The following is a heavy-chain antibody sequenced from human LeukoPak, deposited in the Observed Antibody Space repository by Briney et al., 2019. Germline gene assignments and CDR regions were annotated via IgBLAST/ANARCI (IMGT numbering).Heavy chain of an antibody. V-gene: IGHV1-46*01. Sequence: ASVKVSCKAFGYTFTSNYTHWVRQAPGQGPEWMGVISPSGGSTTYAQKFQGRVTLTGDMSTSTDYLELSSLRSEDTAVYYCARDGARLDVWGQGTMVTVSS. CDR3: ARDGARLDV. D-gene: IGHD4/OR15-4a*01. J-gene: IGHJ3*01. CDR1: GYTFTSNY. CDR2: ISPSGGST.